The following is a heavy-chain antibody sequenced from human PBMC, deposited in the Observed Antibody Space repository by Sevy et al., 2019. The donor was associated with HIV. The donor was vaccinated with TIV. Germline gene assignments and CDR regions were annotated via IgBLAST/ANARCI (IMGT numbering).Heavy chain of an antibody. D-gene: IGHD5-12*01. V-gene: IGHV3-23*01. Sequence: GGSLRLSCAASGFSFSMFGVSWVRQAPGKGLQWVSTFSGRDGTTYYAYSVKGRFTVSRDNSKNTLYLQMSSLRDDDTAVYYCAKGRQWISGRFGTYFDYWGQGILVTVSS. CDR3: AKGRQWISGRFGTYFDY. CDR1: GFSFSMFG. CDR2: FSGRDGTT. J-gene: IGHJ4*02.